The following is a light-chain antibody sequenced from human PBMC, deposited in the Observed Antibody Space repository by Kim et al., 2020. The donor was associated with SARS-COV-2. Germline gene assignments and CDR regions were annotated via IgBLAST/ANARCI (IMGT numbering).Light chain of an antibody. Sequence: PGERATLSCGASHSVSSRHLAWYQQKPGLALRLLIYDASSRATGIPDRFSGSGSGTDFTLTISRLEHEDFAVYYCQHYDNSLTFGGGTKVDI. J-gene: IGKJ4*01. V-gene: IGKV3D-20*01. CDR1: HSVSSRH. CDR3: QHYDNSLT. CDR2: DAS.